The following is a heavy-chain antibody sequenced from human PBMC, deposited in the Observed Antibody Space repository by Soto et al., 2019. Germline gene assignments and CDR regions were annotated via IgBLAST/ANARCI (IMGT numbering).Heavy chain of an antibody. V-gene: IGHV3-23*01. D-gene: IGHD5-18*01. CDR3: AKPFEGLPLHPNDY. Sequence: GGSLRLSCAASGFTFSSYAMSWVRQAPGKGLEWVSAISGSGGSTYYADSVKGGFTISRDNSKNTLYLQMNSLRAEDTAVYYCAKPFEGLPLHPNDYWGQGTLVTFSS. J-gene: IGHJ4*02. CDR2: ISGSGGST. CDR1: GFTFSSYA.